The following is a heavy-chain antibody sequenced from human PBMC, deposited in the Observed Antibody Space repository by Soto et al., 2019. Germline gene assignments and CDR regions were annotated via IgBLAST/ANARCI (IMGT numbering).Heavy chain of an antibody. CDR2: IYHSGSA. CDR3: VRVGGYRGSDAYDI. D-gene: IGHD5-12*01. CDR1: GGSISSGGFA. Sequence: QLQLQESGSGLVKPSQTLSLTCTVSGGSISSGGFAWSWIRQPPGKGLEWIGFIYHSGSASYNPSLKSRVTVSVDRSKNQFSLNLSSVTAEDTAVYHCVRVGGYRGSDAYDIWGKGTMVTVSS. J-gene: IGHJ3*02. V-gene: IGHV4-30-2*01.